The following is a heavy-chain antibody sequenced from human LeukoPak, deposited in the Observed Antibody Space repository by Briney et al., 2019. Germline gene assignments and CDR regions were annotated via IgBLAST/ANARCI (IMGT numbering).Heavy chain of an antibody. V-gene: IGHV3-30*04. Sequence: PGRSLRLSCAASGFIFSSYAMHWVRQAPGKGLEWVAAISYDGSNKYYADSVKGRFTISRDNSKNTLYLQMNSLRAEDTAVYYCARDAYYDSSGYYYDYWGQGTLVTVSS. CDR2: ISYDGSNK. CDR3: ARDAYYDSSGYYYDY. J-gene: IGHJ4*02. CDR1: GFIFSSYA. D-gene: IGHD3-22*01.